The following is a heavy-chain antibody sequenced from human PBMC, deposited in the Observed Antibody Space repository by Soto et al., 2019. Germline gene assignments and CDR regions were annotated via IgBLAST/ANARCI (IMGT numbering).Heavy chain of an antibody. D-gene: IGHD2-15*01. CDR2: ISYDGSNR. J-gene: IGHJ3*01. Sequence: QVQLVESGGGVVQPGRSRRLSCEASGFIFRTYAMHWVRQAPGKRLEWVAVISYDGSNRYYADSVKGRFTISRDNSKNTLYLQMNSLRAEDTAVYYCAREYGIGGAAFDFWGQGTMVTVSS. V-gene: IGHV3-30-3*01. CDR1: GFIFRTYA. CDR3: AREYGIGGAAFDF.